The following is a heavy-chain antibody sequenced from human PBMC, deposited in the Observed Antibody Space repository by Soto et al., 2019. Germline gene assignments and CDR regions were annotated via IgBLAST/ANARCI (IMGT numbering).Heavy chain of an antibody. Sequence: ASVKVSCKASGYTFTGYYMHWVRQAPGQGLEWMGWINPNSGGTNYAQKFQGRVTMTRDTSISTAYMELSRLRSDDTAVYYCARHPEAAARPSFYYYYYGMDVWGQGTTVTVSS. CDR2: INPNSGGT. CDR3: ARHPEAAARPSFYYYYYGMDV. V-gene: IGHV1-2*02. D-gene: IGHD6-6*01. CDR1: GYTFTGYY. J-gene: IGHJ6*02.